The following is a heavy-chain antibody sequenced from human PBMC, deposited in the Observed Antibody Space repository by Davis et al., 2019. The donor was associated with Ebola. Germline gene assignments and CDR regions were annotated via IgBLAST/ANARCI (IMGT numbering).Heavy chain of an antibody. J-gene: IGHJ2*01. CDR3: ARQRAQLAWYFDL. CDR2: FYHSGRT. V-gene: IGHV4-38-2*02. CDR1: RGSIKGYY. D-gene: IGHD1-1*01. Sequence: PSETLSLTCTVSRGSIKGYYWAWIRQSPGKGLEWIGSFYHSGRTSYNASLKSRLTISEDTSKNQFSLKMTSVTVADTAVYYCARQRAQLAWYFDLWGRGTLVTVSS.